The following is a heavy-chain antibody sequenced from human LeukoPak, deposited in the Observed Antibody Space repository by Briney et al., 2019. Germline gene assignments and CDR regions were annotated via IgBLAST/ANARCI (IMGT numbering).Heavy chain of an antibody. CDR1: GGSISRYY. J-gene: IGHJ4*02. V-gene: IGHV4-4*07. CDR3: ATLYYDGSSGDY. D-gene: IGHD3-22*01. Sequence: PSETLSLTCTVSGGSISRYYWSWIRQPAGKGLEWIGRIYISGTKYNPSLKTRVTMSIDTSKNQFTLKMSSVTAADTAFYYCATLYYDGSSGDYWGQGTLVTVSS. CDR2: IYISGT.